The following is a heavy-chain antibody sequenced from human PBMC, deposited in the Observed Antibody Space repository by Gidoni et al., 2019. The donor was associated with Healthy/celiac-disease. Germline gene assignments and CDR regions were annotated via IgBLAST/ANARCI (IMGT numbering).Heavy chain of an antibody. CDR1: RFPFSRSC. J-gene: IGHJ5*02. V-gene: IGHV3-74*01. Sequence: VQLVESGGGFVQPGGSLRLFCAASRFPFSRSCMHWVRQAPGKGLMGVSRINSDRSSTSYANSVKGRITNARDNAKNKMYMKINSMRAEGTAVDYCAGDPSISAARRETNGFDPWGQGTMVTVSS. CDR3: AGDPSISAARRETNGFDP. CDR2: INSDRSST. D-gene: IGHD6-6*01.